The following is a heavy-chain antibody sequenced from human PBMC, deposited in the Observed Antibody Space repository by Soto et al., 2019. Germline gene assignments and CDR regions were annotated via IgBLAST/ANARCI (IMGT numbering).Heavy chain of an antibody. Sequence: ALRLSCAESGFPFSSHGMHWVRQDPGKGLEWVAVIWYEGSNKYHADSVKGRFTISRDNSKNTLYLQMNSLRAEDTAVYYCARDGCSSTSSSDYDGRDVWGQGNTVTV. D-gene: IGHD2-2*01. V-gene: IGHV3-33*01. CDR2: IWYEGSNK. CDR3: ARDGCSSTSSSDYDGRDV. CDR1: GFPFSSHG. J-gene: IGHJ6*02.